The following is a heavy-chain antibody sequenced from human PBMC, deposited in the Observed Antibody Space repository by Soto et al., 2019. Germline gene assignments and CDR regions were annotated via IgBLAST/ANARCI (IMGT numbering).Heavy chain of an antibody. CDR2: IYYSGTT. V-gene: IGHV4-31*03. CDR1: GGSISSEGYY. CDR3: ARGRGYSYGPYYFDY. Sequence: QVPLQESGPGLVKPSQTLSLTCTVSGGSISSEGYYWSWFRQLPVKGLEWIGDIYYSGTTYHNPSLRSRLTISGDASKNQFSLKLSSVTDADTALYYCARGRGYSYGPYYFDYWGQGTLVTVSS. J-gene: IGHJ4*02. D-gene: IGHD5-18*01.